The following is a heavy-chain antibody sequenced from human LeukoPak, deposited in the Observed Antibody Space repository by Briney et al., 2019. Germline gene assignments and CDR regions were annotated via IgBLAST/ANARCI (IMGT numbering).Heavy chain of an antibody. Sequence: PGGSLRLSCAASGFTFSSYAMHWVRQAPGKGLEWVAVISYDGSNKYYADSVKGRFTISRDNSKNTLYLQMNSLRAEDTAVYYCAKVYDNQLLFNWFDPWGQGTLVTVSS. CDR2: ISYDGSNK. CDR1: GFTFSSYA. D-gene: IGHD2-2*01. J-gene: IGHJ5*02. V-gene: IGHV3-30*04. CDR3: AKVYDNQLLFNWFDP.